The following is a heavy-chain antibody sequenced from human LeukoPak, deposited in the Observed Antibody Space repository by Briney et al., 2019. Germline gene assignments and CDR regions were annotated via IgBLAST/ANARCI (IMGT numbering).Heavy chain of an antibody. D-gene: IGHD3-3*01. Sequence: GGSLRLSCAASGFTFSSYAMGWVRQAPGKGLEWVSAISGSGGSTYYADSVKGRFTISRDNSKNTLYLQMNSLRAEDTAVYYCAKVSRVVMAGYFDYWGQGTLVTVSS. V-gene: IGHV3-23*01. CDR3: AKVSRVVMAGYFDY. CDR1: GFTFSSYA. J-gene: IGHJ4*02. CDR2: ISGSGGST.